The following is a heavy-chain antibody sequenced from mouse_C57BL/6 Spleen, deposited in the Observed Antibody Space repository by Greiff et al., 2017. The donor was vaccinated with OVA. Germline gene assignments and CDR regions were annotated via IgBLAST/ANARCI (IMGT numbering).Heavy chain of an antibody. CDR3: ARDSNYGSSSYWYFDV. CDR1: GYSITSCYD. D-gene: IGHD1-1*01. V-gene: IGHV3-1*01. Sequence: EVQVVESGPGMVKPSQSLSLTCTVTGYSITSCYDWRWIRHFPGNQLEWMGYISYSGSTNYNPYLKSRNSITHDTSKNHFFLKLNSVTTEDTATYYCARDSNYGSSSYWYFDVWGTGTTVTVSS. CDR2: ISYSGST. J-gene: IGHJ1*03.